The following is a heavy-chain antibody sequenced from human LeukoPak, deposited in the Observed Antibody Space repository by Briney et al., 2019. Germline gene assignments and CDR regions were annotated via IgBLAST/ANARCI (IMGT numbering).Heavy chain of an antibody. CDR1: AFTFRSYG. CDR3: TTGRLLMYSSGWLPFDY. CDR2: IRYDGSNK. D-gene: IGHD6-19*01. J-gene: IGHJ4*02. V-gene: IGHV3-30*02. Sequence: PGGSLRLSCATSAFTFRSYGMHWVRQAPDKGLEWVAFIRYDGSNKYYADSVKGRFTISRDNSKNTLYLQMNSLKTEDTAVYYCTTGRLLMYSSGWLPFDYWGQGTLVTVSS.